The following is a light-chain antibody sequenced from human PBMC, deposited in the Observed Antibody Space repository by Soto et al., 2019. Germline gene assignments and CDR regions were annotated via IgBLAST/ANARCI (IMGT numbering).Light chain of an antibody. J-gene: IGKJ3*01. V-gene: IGKV1-27*01. CDR3: QKYNRAPHT. CDR1: KAIGNY. Sequence: DSRRTQSPSPLSPSWGARIPIPGGGSKAIGNYQAWFQQNPGKVPELLIFGASTLQAGFSARFSGGGSGTDFTLTISSLQPEDVATYYCQKYNRAPHTFGPGTKVDL. CDR2: GAS.